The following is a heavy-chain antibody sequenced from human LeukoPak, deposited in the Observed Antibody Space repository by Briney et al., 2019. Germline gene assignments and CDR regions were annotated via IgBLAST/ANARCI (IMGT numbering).Heavy chain of an antibody. D-gene: IGHD6-6*01. J-gene: IGHJ6*02. CDR2: ITPFFGVA. CDR1: GGNFGNYV. CDR3: ARDTNEEYSSSSDGLAV. Sequence: ASVKVSCKASGGNFGNYVIHWVRQAPGQGLEWMGRITPFFGVANYAQTLQDRVTFTADKITNTAYMQISSLKSEDTAVYFCARDTNEEYSSSSDGLAVWGQGTTVTVSS. V-gene: IGHV1-69*04.